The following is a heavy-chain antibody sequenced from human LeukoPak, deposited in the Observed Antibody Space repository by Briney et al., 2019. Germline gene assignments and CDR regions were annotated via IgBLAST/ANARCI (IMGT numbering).Heavy chain of an antibody. CDR2: IYHSGST. V-gene: IGHV4-61*08. J-gene: IGHJ3*02. Sequence: SETLSLTCTVSGGSISSGDYYWSWIRQPPGKGLEWIGYIYHSGSTNYNPSLKSRVTISVDTSKNQFSLKLSSVTAADTAVYFCARDTVTADGFDIWGQGTMVTVSS. CDR1: GGSISSGDYY. D-gene: IGHD4-17*01. CDR3: ARDTVTADGFDI.